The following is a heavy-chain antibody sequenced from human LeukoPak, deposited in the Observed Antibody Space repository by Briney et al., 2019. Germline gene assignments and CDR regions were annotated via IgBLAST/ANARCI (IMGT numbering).Heavy chain of an antibody. V-gene: IGHV1-2*02. D-gene: IGHD3-10*01. CDR1: GYTFTGYY. Sequence: ASVKVSCKASGYTFTGYYMHWVRQAPGQGLEWMGWINPNSGGTNYAQKFQGRVTMTRDTSVSTEYMELRRLRFDDTAVYYCARGAYGSGTYRANWFDPWGQGTLVIVSS. J-gene: IGHJ5*02. CDR3: ARGAYGSGTYRANWFDP. CDR2: INPNSGGT.